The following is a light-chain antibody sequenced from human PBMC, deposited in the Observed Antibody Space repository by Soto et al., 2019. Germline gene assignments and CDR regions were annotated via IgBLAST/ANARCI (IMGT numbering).Light chain of an antibody. J-gene: IGLJ3*02. Sequence: QSALTQPRAVSGSPGQSVTISCTGTNSDLGNHNYVSWFQQHPGKAPKLIISQGTRRPSGVSDRFSASKSGNTASLTISGLQAEDEADYYCCSYVGYVTVMCGGGTKLTVL. V-gene: IGLV2-11*01. CDR3: CSYVGYVTVM. CDR1: NSDLGNHNY. CDR2: QGT.